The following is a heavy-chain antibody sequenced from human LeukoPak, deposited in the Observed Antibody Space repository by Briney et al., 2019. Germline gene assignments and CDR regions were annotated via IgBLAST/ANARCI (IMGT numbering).Heavy chain of an antibody. Sequence: PGGSLRLSCAASGFTFSSYAMHWVRQAPGKGLEWVSGSGSGGGTYYANSVKGRFTISRDNSKNTLYLQMDSLRAEDTAIYYCAKAHSVSAPGCFDPWGQGTLVTVSS. J-gene: IGHJ5*02. CDR1: GFTFSSYA. D-gene: IGHD5-18*01. CDR3: AKAHSVSAPGCFDP. V-gene: IGHV3-23*01. CDR2: SGSGGGT.